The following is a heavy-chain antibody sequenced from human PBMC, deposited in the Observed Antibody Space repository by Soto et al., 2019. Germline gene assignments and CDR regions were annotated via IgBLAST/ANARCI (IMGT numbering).Heavy chain of an antibody. J-gene: IGHJ4*02. CDR3: ARGIQYCSSTSCYNRPLDY. CDR2: ISAYNGNT. D-gene: IGHD2-2*02. CDR1: GYTFPSYG. Sequence: QVQLVPSGAEVKKPGASVKDYCKASGYTFPSYGITWVRQAPGQGLEWTGWISAYNGNTNYAQKLQGIVTMTTDTSTSTAYMELRSLRSDDTAVYYCARGIQYCSSTSCYNRPLDYWGQGTLVTVSS. V-gene: IGHV1-18*01.